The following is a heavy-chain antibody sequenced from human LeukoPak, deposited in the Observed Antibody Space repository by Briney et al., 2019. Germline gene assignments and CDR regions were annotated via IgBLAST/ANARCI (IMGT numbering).Heavy chain of an antibody. Sequence: SETLSLTCTVSGGSISSSNYYWGWIRQPPGKGLEWIGNIYHSGNTYYNPSLKSRVTISVDTSKNQFSLKLTSVTAADTAVYYCARLSEWLRLSFDSWGQGTLVTVSS. J-gene: IGHJ4*02. CDR2: IYHSGNT. V-gene: IGHV4-39*07. CDR1: GGSISSSNYY. D-gene: IGHD5-12*01. CDR3: ARLSEWLRLSFDS.